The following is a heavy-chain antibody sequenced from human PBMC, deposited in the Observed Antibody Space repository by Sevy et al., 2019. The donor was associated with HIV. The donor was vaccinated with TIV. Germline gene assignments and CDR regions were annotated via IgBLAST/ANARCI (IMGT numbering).Heavy chain of an antibody. D-gene: IGHD1-1*01. J-gene: IGHJ4*02. CDR3: ARILSLGSTGFDS. Sequence: FSRSGPTLVKPTQTLTLTCTFSGFSLSSLGLCVSWIRQPPGKALEWLALIDWDDNKYYTTSLKTRLTVSKDTSKNQVVLTMTNMDPVDTATYYCARILSLGSTGFDSWGPGTLVTVSS. CDR2: IDWDDNK. V-gene: IGHV2-70*01. CDR1: GFSLSSLGLC.